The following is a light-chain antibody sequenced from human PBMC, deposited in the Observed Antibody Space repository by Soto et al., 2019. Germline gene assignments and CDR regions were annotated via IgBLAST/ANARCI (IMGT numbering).Light chain of an antibody. J-gene: IGLJ1*01. CDR3: SSYTSGSHYV. Sequence: QPVLTQPASVSGSPGQSITISCTGTSSDVGGYKFVSWYQQHPGKAPKFIIYDVSIRPSGVSNRFSGSKSGNTASLTISGLQAEDEADYYCSSYTSGSHYVFGTGTKVTVL. CDR2: DVS. V-gene: IGLV2-14*01. CDR1: SSDVGGYKF.